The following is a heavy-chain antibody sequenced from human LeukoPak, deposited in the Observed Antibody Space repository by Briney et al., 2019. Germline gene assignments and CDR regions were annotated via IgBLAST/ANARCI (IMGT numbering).Heavy chain of an antibody. J-gene: IGHJ4*02. D-gene: IGHD3-10*01. Sequence: GRSLRLSCAASGFTFDDYAMHWVRQAPGKGLEWVSGISWNSGSIGYADSVKGRFTISRDNAKNSLYLQMNSLRAEDTALYYCAKGATMVRGVITEAFDYWGQGTLVTVSS. V-gene: IGHV3-9*01. CDR3: AKGATMVRGVITEAFDY. CDR1: GFTFDDYA. CDR2: ISWNSGSI.